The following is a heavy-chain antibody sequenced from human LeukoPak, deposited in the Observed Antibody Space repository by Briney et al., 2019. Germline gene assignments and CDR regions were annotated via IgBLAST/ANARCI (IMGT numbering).Heavy chain of an antibody. V-gene: IGHV3-30*04. CDR2: ISYDGNNK. Sequence: GRSLRLSCAASGFTFSNYVIHWVRQAPGKGLEWVTVISYDGNNKYYADSVKGRFTISRDSSKNTLYLQLNSLREEDTALYYCARAPNYYYMDVWGRGTTVTASS. CDR1: GFTFSNYV. CDR3: ARAPNYYYMDV. J-gene: IGHJ6*03. D-gene: IGHD2-8*01.